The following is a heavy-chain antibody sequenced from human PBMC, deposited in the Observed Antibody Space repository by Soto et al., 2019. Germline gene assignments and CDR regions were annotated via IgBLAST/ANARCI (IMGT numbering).Heavy chain of an antibody. CDR1: GFTFSSYA. CDR2: ISGSGGST. Sequence: EVQLLESGGGLVQPGGSLRLSCAASGFTFSSYAMSWVRQAPGKGLEWVSAISGSGGSTYYADSVKGRFTISRDKSKNTLYLQMNSLRAEDTAVYYCAKGREGTYRIDYWGQGTLVTVSS. V-gene: IGHV3-23*01. CDR3: AKGREGTYRIDY. J-gene: IGHJ4*02.